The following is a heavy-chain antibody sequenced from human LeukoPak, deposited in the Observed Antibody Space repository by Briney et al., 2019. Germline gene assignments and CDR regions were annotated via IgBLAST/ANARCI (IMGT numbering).Heavy chain of an antibody. V-gene: IGHV3-30*02. CDR1: GVTFSTYG. CDR3: TKGRSNHY. D-gene: IGHD3-10*01. Sequence: PGGSLRLSCAASGVTFSTYGIHWVRQTPGEGLEWVAFIRYDGSNKHYADSVKGRFTISRDNSKNTLYLQMNSLRVEDTAVYYCTKGRSNHYWGQGTLVTVST. CDR2: IRYDGSNK. J-gene: IGHJ4*02.